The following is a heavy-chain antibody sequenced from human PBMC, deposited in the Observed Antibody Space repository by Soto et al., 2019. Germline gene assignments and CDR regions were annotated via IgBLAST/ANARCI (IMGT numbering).Heavy chain of an antibody. CDR3: ATNGSSVVLDS. V-gene: IGHV1-69*13. D-gene: IGHD2-15*01. CDR2: IFAMFCSP. Sequence: GASVEVSCKASGDAFNIYTFKWVRQAPGQGREWMGGIFAMFCSPHNAEKFQHRLTITADDSTTTVYMEVSDLRSEDTAVYYCATNGSSVVLDSWGQGTLVTVSS. J-gene: IGHJ4*02. CDR1: GDAFNIYT.